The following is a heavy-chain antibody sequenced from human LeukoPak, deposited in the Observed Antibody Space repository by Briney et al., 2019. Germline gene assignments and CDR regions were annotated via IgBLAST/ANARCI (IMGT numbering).Heavy chain of an antibody. J-gene: IGHJ4*02. D-gene: IGHD1-20*01. Sequence: PGGSLRLSCAASGFTFSSYEMNWVRQAPGKGLEWVSYISSSGSTIYYADSVKGRFIICRDNAKNSLYLQMNSLRAEDTAVYYCARLFNWNGLYWGQGTLVTVSS. V-gene: IGHV3-48*03. CDR3: ARLFNWNGLY. CDR2: ISSSGSTI. CDR1: GFTFSSYE.